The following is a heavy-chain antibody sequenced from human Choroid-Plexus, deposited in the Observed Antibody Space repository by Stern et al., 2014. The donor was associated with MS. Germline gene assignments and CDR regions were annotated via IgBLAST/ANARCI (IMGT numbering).Heavy chain of an antibody. CDR2: VSYDGSNK. CDR3: AKDRQYLTYFFDH. Sequence: VQLEESGGGVVQPGRPLRLSCVASGFTFGSCAMHWVRQAPGTGLECVAGVSYDGSNKYYADSVKGRFTISRDNSQNTLYMQMSSLRPEDTAVYYCAKDRQYLTYFFDHWGQGSLVTVSS. CDR1: GFTFGSCA. D-gene: IGHD2/OR15-2a*01. V-gene: IGHV3-30*18. J-gene: IGHJ5*02.